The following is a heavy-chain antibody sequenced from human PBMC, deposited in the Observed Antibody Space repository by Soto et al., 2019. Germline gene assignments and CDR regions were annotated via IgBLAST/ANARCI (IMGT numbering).Heavy chain of an antibody. CDR3: ATVADFWSPDAFDI. D-gene: IGHD3-3*01. J-gene: IGHJ3*02. V-gene: IGHV1-24*01. CDR2: FDPEDGET. Sequence: ASVKVSCKVSGYTLAELSMHWVRQAPGKGLEWMGGFDPEDGETIYAQKFQGRVTMTEDTSTDTAYMELSSLRSEDTAVYYCATVADFWSPDAFDIWGQGTMVTVSS. CDR1: GYTLAELS.